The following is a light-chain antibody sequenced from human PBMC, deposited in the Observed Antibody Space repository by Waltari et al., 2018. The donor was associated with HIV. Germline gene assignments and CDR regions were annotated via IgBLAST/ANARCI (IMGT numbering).Light chain of an antibody. J-gene: IGLJ2*01. CDR3: AAWDDSLSGLVV. CDR1: SSNIGSNT. Sequence: QSVLTQPPSASGTPGQRVTLSCSGSSSNIGSNTVNWYQQLPGTAPRLLIYSNNQRPSGVPYRFSGSKSGTSASLAISGLQSEDEADYYCAAWDDSLSGLVVFGGGTKLTVL. V-gene: IGLV1-44*01. CDR2: SNN.